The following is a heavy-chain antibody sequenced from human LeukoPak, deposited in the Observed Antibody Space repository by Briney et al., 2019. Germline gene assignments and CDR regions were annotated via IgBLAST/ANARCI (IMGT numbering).Heavy chain of an antibody. Sequence: GGSLRLSCAASGFTFSSYSMNWVRQAPGKGLEWVSYISSSSSTIYYADSVKGRFTISRDNAKNSLYLQMNSLRAEDTAVYYCARVAQGATTENYYYYYMDVWGKGTTVTVSS. CDR1: GFTFSSYS. J-gene: IGHJ6*03. CDR3: ARVAQGATTENYYYYYMDV. D-gene: IGHD4-11*01. V-gene: IGHV3-48*04. CDR2: ISSSSSTI.